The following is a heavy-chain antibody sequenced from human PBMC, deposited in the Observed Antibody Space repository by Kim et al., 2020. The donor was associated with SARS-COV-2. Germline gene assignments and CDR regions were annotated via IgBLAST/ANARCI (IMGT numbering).Heavy chain of an antibody. CDR3: ARDLIRLWFWEGAFDI. CDR2: ISYDGSNK. CDR1: GFTFSSYA. J-gene: IGHJ3*02. D-gene: IGHD3-10*01. Sequence: GGSLRLSCAASGFTFSSYAMHWVRQAPGKGLEWVAVISYDGSNKYYADSVKGRFTISRDNSKNTLYLQMNSLRAEDTAVYYCARDLIRLWFWEGAFDIWG. V-gene: IGHV3-30*04.